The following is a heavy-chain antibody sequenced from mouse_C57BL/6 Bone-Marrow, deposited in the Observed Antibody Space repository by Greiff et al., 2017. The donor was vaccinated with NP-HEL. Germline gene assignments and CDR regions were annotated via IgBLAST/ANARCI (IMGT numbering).Heavy chain of an antibody. CDR3: ARGGNDYDFAMDY. J-gene: IGHJ4*01. CDR1: GYTFTSYW. CDR2: IDPSDSYT. V-gene: IGHV1-50*01. Sequence: QVHVKQSGAELVKPGASVKLSCKASGYTFTSYWMQWVKQRPGQGLEWIGEIDPSDSYTNYNQKFKGKATLTVDTSSSTAYMQLSSLTSEDSAVYYCARGGNDYDFAMDYWGQGTSVTVSS. D-gene: IGHD2-4*01.